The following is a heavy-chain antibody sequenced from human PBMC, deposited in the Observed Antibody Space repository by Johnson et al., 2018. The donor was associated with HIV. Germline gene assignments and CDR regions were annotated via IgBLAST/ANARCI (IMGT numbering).Heavy chain of an antibody. J-gene: IGHJ3*02. CDR1: GFTVSSNY. V-gene: IGHV3-66*01. D-gene: IGHD3-22*01. Sequence: VQLVESGGGLVQPGGSLRLSCAASGFTVSSNYMSWVRQAPGKGLEWVSVIYSGGSTYYADSVKGRFTISRDNSKNTLYLQMNSLRAEDTAVYYCAREQRDDSSGPGWGPFDIWGQGTMVTASS. CDR3: AREQRDDSSGPGWGPFDI. CDR2: IYSGGST.